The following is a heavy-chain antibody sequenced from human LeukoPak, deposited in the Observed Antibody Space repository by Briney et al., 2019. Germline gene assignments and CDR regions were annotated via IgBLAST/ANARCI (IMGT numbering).Heavy chain of an antibody. Sequence: SETLSLTCAVYGGSFSGYYWSWIRQPPGKGLEWIGEINHSGSTNYNPSLKSRVTISVDTSMNQFSLKLSSVTAADTAVYYCARSLTYYYDSSGYYPVGYWGQGTLVTVSS. CDR2: INHSGST. J-gene: IGHJ4*02. CDR3: ARSLTYYYDSSGYYPVGY. D-gene: IGHD3-22*01. V-gene: IGHV4-34*01. CDR1: GGSFSGYY.